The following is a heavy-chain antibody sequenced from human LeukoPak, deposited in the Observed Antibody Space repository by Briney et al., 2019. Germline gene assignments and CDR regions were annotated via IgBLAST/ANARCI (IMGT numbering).Heavy chain of an antibody. J-gene: IGHJ4*02. D-gene: IGHD3-22*01. CDR2: LSSTGTT. Sequence: GGSLRLSCAASGISFSSFGMSWVRQTPEKGLEWVSTLSSTGTTFYAGSVKGRFTISRANSENTLYLQMDSLTAEDTALYYCTTEYYHDSSGYPTPPPDYWGQGTLVTVSS. CDR3: TTEYYHDSSGYPTPPPDY. CDR1: GISFSSFG. V-gene: IGHV3-23*01.